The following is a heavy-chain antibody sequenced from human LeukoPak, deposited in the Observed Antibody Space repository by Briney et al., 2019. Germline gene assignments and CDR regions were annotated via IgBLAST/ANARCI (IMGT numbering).Heavy chain of an antibody. CDR3: AGSQYYFDY. V-gene: IGHV3-30-3*01. CDR1: GFTFSNYA. Sequence: GGSLRLSCAASGFTFSNYAMHWVRQAPGKGLEWVAIISYDGSNKYYADSVKGRFTISRDNSKSTLYLQMNSLRAEDTAVYYCAGSQYYFDYWGQGTLVTVSS. J-gene: IGHJ4*02. CDR2: ISYDGSNK.